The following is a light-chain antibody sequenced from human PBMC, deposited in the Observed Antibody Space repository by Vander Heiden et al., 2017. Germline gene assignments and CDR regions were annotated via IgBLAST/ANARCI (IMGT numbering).Light chain of an antibody. J-gene: IGKJ2*01. CDR1: QTIRNA. CDR2: ASS. CDR3: QQSYTTPRT. V-gene: IGKV1-39*01. Sequence: DIEMTQSPSSLSASVGDRVTVTCRASQTIRNALNWYQQKPGTAPRLLLYASSTLQSGVPSRFSGGGSGTDFTLTISDLQPEDFATYFFQQSYTTPRTFGQGTKVEI.